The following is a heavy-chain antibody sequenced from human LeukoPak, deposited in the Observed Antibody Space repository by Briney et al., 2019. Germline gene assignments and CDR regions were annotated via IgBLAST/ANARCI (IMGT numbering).Heavy chain of an antibody. Sequence: PGGSLRLSCAASGFTFDDYTMHWVRQAPGKGLEWLCLITRDGGATYIADSVKGRFTISRDNSKNSLYLQMNNLRTEDTALYFCANEKTLTFEYWGQGTLVTVSS. V-gene: IGHV3-43*01. D-gene: IGHD3-9*01. CDR1: GFTFDDYT. J-gene: IGHJ4*02. CDR2: ITRDGGAT. CDR3: ANEKTLTFEY.